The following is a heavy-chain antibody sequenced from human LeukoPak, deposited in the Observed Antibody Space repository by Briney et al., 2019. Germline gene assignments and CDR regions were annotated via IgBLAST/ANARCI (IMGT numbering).Heavy chain of an antibody. J-gene: IGHJ3*02. Sequence: SQTLSLTCTVSGGSISSYYWSWIRLPPGKGLEWIGYLSKSGNTNYSPSLKSRVTIFGDTSKNQFFLKLSSVTAADTAVYYCARARYVNSFYAFDIWGQGTLVTVSS. CDR3: ARARYVNSFYAFDI. D-gene: IGHD3-9*01. CDR1: GGSISSYY. CDR2: LSKSGNT. V-gene: IGHV4-59*01.